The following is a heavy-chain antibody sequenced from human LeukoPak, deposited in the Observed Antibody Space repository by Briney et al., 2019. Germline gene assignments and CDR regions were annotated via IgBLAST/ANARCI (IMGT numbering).Heavy chain of an antibody. CDR2: ISYDKNNK. V-gene: IGHV3-30-3*01. J-gene: IGHJ4*02. CDR1: GFTFSTHA. Sequence: PGTSLRLSCAASGFTFSTHAMHWIRQAPGKGLEWVAIISYDKNNKYYADSVKGRFTISRDNSKNTLYLQMNSLRAEDTAVYYCAKDDSNLISLPDYWGQGTLVTVSS. CDR3: AKDDSNLISLPDY. D-gene: IGHD4-11*01.